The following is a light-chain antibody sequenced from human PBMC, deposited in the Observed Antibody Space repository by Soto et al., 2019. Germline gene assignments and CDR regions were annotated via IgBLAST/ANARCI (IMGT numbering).Light chain of an antibody. V-gene: IGKV3-15*01. CDR1: QSVSSN. Sequence: EIVMTQSPATLSVSPGERATLSCRASQSVSSNLAWYQQKPGQAPRLLIYGASTRATGITARFSSSGSRTEFTLTISSLQSENFAVYYCQQYNNWPQTFGQGTKMEIK. CDR2: GAS. J-gene: IGKJ1*01. CDR3: QQYNNWPQT.